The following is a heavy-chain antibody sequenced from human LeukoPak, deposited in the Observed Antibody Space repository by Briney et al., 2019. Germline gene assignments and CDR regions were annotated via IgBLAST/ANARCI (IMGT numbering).Heavy chain of an antibody. V-gene: IGHV4-59*01. J-gene: IGHJ2*01. CDR3: ARRAAGGGWYFDL. CDR2: IYYSGST. D-gene: IGHD6-13*01. CDR1: GGSSSSYY. Sequence: SSETLSLTCTASGGSSSSYYWSWIRQPPGKGLEWIGNIYYSGSTNYNPSLKSRVTISVDTSKNQFSLKLTSVTAADTAVYYCARRAAGGGWYFDLWGRGTLVTVSS.